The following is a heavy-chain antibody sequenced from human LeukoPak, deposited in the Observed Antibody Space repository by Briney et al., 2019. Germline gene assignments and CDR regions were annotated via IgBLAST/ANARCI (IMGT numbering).Heavy chain of an antibody. Sequence: PSQTLSLTCALYGGSFGGYYWSWIRHPPGKWREWVGEIIHSVRINYNPSIKSRVTISVDTSKNQFSLKLSSVTAANTAVYYCARSWLFIWYDSSGYLDYWGQGTLVTVSS. J-gene: IGHJ4*02. CDR1: GGSFGGYY. D-gene: IGHD3-22*01. CDR3: ARSWLFIWYDSSGYLDY. CDR2: IIHSVRI. V-gene: IGHV4-34*12.